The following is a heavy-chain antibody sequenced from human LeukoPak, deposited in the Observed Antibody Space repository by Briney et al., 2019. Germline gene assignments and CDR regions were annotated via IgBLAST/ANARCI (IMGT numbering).Heavy chain of an antibody. D-gene: IGHD3-9*01. CDR2: INHSGRT. J-gene: IGHJ4*02. Sequence: SETLSLTCSVSGGSFSGYYWTWIRQPPGKGLEWIGAINHSGRTNYDPSLKSRVTISVDTSKNQFSMKLNSVTAADTAVYYCARGPPAKYDILTGYYNFHYWGQGTLVTVSS. CDR1: GGSFSGYY. CDR3: ARGPPAKYDILTGYYNFHY. V-gene: IGHV4-34*01.